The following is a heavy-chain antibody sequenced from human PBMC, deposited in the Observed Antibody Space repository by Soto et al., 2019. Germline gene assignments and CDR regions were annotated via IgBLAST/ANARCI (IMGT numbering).Heavy chain of an antibody. J-gene: IGHJ4*02. Sequence: ASVKVSCKASGYDFTAYDINWVRQAPGQGLEWMGWISAYNGNTNYAQKLQGRVTMTTDTSTSTAYMELRSLRSDDTAVYYCARDLDQWELPTYWGQGTLVTVSS. V-gene: IGHV1-18*01. D-gene: IGHD1-26*01. CDR3: ARDLDQWELPTY. CDR1: GYDFTAYD. CDR2: ISAYNGNT.